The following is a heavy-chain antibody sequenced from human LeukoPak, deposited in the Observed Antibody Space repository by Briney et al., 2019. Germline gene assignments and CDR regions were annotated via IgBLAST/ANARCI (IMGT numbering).Heavy chain of an antibody. Sequence: PGGSLRLSCTASGFTVSSNYMSWVRQAPGKGLEWVSTLYSGGSAYYADSVKGRFIVSRDDSKNTLFLQMNSLRDEDTAVYYCERDFSGYCSGGTCYFGYWGQGTLVTVSS. D-gene: IGHD2-15*01. V-gene: IGHV3-66*01. CDR1: GFTVSSNY. J-gene: IGHJ4*02. CDR3: ERDFSGYCSGGTCYFGY. CDR2: LYSGGSA.